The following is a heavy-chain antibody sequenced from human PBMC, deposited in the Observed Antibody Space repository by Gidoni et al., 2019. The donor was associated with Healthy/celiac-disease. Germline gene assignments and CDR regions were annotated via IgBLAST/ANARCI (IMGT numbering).Heavy chain of an antibody. CDR3: ARMGGEVAGDAFDI. Sequence: QVTLKESGPVLVKPTETLTLTCTVSGFSLSNARMGVSWIRQTPRKALEWLAHIFSNDEKSYITSLKSMLTLSKDTSKSQVVLTMTNRDPVDTATYYCARMGGEVAGDAFDIWSQGTMVTVSS. J-gene: IGHJ3*02. V-gene: IGHV2-26*01. CDR2: IFSNDEK. D-gene: IGHD3-16*01. CDR1: GFSLSNARMG.